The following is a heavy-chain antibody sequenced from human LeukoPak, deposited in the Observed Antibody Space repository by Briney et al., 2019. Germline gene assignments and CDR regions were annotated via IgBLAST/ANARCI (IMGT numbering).Heavy chain of an antibody. Sequence: GGSLRLSCGASGFTFSTYGMHWVRQAPGKGLEWVAVIWYDGSNRYYADSVKGRFTISRDNSKNTLYLQMNSLRAEDTAVYYCASSTITATLDYWGQGTLVTVSS. CDR1: GFTFSTYG. D-gene: IGHD5-24*01. CDR2: IWYDGSNR. CDR3: ASSTITATLDY. V-gene: IGHV3-33*03. J-gene: IGHJ4*02.